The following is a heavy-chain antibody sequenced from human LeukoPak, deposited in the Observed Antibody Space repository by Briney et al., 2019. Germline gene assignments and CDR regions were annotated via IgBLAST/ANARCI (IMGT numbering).Heavy chain of an antibody. CDR1: GYTFTGYY. CDR2: INPNSGGT. Sequence: ASVKVSCKASGYTFTGYYMHWVRQAPGQGLEWMGWINPNSGGTNYAQKFQGRVTMTRDASISTAYMELSRLRSDDTAVYYCARAGTAHLYYFDYWGQGTLVTVSS. CDR3: ARAGTAHLYYFDY. V-gene: IGHV1-2*02. J-gene: IGHJ4*02. D-gene: IGHD5-18*01.